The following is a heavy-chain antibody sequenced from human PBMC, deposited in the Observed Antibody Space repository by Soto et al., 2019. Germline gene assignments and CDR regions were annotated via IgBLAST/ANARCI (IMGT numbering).Heavy chain of an antibody. J-gene: IGHJ5*02. CDR1: GYPFSNYG. V-gene: IGHV1-18*01. D-gene: IGHD1-26*01. Sequence: KVACKTSGYPFSNYGITLVRQAPGQALEWLGWISLYSDGTNYAQKFQGRVSMTTDTSTTTAYMELRSLRSDDTAVYYCARVVPGAEAWFGPWGQGTLVTVSS. CDR3: ARVVPGAEAWFGP. CDR2: ISLYSDGT.